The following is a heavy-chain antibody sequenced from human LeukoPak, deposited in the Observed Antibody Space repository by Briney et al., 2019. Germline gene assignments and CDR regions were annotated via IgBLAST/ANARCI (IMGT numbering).Heavy chain of an antibody. CDR2: ISGSGGAS. Sequence: GGSLRLSCAASGFTFSTYGMSWVRQAPGKGLEWVSGISGSGGASYYADSVKGRFTISRDDSHNTFYLQMNSLRAEDTAVYFCARGGVDYYGSGTYYLMYYFDYWGQGALVTVSS. J-gene: IGHJ4*02. CDR3: ARGGVDYYGSGTYYLMYYFDY. V-gene: IGHV3-23*01. CDR1: GFTFSTYG. D-gene: IGHD3-10*01.